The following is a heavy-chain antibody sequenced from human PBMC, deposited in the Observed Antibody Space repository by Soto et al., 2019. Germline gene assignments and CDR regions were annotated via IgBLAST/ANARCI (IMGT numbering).Heavy chain of an antibody. CDR1: GFTFSSYG. V-gene: IGHV3-33*01. Sequence: GGSLRLSCAASGFTFSSYGMHWVRQAPGKGLEWVAVIWYDGSNKYYADSVKGRFTISRDNSKNTLYLQMNSLRAEDTAVYYCATACYDFWSGYYCNNFDYWGQGTLVTVSS. J-gene: IGHJ4*02. CDR3: ATACYDFWSGYYCNNFDY. D-gene: IGHD3-3*01. CDR2: IWYDGSNK.